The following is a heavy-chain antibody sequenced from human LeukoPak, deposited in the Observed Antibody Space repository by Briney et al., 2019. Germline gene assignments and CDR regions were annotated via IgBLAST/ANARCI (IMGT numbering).Heavy chain of an antibody. CDR1: GFTFSSYG. D-gene: IGHD6-19*01. CDR2: ISYDGSNK. CDR3: AKEGGSGWALGY. J-gene: IGHJ4*02. V-gene: IGHV3-30*18. Sequence: PGGSLRLSCAASGFTFSSYGMHWVRQAPGKGLEWVAVISYDGSNKYYADSVKGRFTISRDNSKNTLYLQMNSLRAEDTAVYYCAKEGGSGWALGYWGQGTLVTVSS.